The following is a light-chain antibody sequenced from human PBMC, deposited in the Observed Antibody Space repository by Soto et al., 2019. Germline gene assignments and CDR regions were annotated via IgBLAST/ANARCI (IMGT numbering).Light chain of an antibody. CDR1: QSLSRY. J-gene: IGKJ4*01. CDR2: DAS. CDR3: QQRTNWQST. Sequence: EIVLTQSPGTLSLSPGERATPSCRASQSLSRYLAWYQQKPGQAPSLLIYDASNRATGIPARFSGSGSGTDFTLTISSLEPEDFAVYYCQQRTNWQSTFGGGTKVDIK. V-gene: IGKV3D-11*02.